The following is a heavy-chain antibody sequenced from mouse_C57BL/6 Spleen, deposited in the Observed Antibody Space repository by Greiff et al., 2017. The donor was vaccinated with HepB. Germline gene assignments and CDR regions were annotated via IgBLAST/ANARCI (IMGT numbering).Heavy chain of an antibody. CDR2: IYPGDGDT. Sequence: VQLQQSGAELVKPGASVKISCKASGYAFSSYWMNWVKQRPGKGLEWIGQIYPGDGDTNYNGKFKGKATLTADKSSSTAYMQLSSLTSEDSAVYFCAREGDDGYYYFDYWGQGTTLTVSS. CDR3: AREGDDGYYYFDY. J-gene: IGHJ2*01. V-gene: IGHV1-80*01. CDR1: GYAFSSYW. D-gene: IGHD2-3*01.